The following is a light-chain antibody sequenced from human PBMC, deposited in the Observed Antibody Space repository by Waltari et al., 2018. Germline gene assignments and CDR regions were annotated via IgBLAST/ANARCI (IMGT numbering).Light chain of an antibody. CDR2: DAS. V-gene: IGKV3D-11*02. CDR1: QSVSSY. J-gene: IGKJ4*01. CDR3: QQRSNWH. Sequence: PGERATLSCRASQSVSSYLAWYQQKPGQAPRLLIYDASNRATGIPARFSGSGPGTDFTLTISSLEPEDFAVYYCQQRSNWHFGGGTKVEIK.